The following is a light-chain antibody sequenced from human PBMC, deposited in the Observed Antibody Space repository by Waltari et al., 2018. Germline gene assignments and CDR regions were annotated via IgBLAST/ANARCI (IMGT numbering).Light chain of an antibody. V-gene: IGKV3-11*01. CDR1: QSVSRY. Sequence: ELVLTQSPATLSLSPGERATLSCRASQSVSRYLVWYQQKPGQAPRLLISDTSNRATGIPARFTGSGSGTDFTITISSLETEDFAVYYCQQRANWPVTFGQGTRLEIK. CDR2: DTS. J-gene: IGKJ5*01. CDR3: QQRANWPVT.